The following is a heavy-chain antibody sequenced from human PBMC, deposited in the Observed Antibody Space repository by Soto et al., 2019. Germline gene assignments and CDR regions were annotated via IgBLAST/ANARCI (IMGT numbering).Heavy chain of an antibody. CDR3: ARDAHGDYVFDY. CDR2: IYYSGST. J-gene: IGHJ4*02. Sequence: PSETLSLTCTVSGGSISSGGYYWSWIRQHPGKGLEWIGYIYYSGSTYYNPSLKSRVTISVDTSKNQFSLKLSSVTAADTAVYYCARDAHGDYVFDYWGQGTLVTVSS. V-gene: IGHV4-31*03. D-gene: IGHD4-17*01. CDR1: GGSISSGGYY.